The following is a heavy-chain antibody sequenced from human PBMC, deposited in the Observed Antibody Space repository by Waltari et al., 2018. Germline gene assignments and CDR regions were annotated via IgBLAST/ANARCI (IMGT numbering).Heavy chain of an antibody. CDR1: GFTFSSHA. V-gene: IGHV3-23*01. CDR2: ISGSGGST. D-gene: IGHD6-19*01. Sequence: EVQLLESGGGLVQPGGSLRLSCAASGFTFSSHAMSWVRQAPGKGLEWVSVISGSGGSTNYADAVKGRFTITRDNSKNTLFMQMDSLRAENTAVYYCARISSSGEWRAGFDDWGQGALVTVSS. CDR3: ARISSSGEWRAGFDD. J-gene: IGHJ4*02.